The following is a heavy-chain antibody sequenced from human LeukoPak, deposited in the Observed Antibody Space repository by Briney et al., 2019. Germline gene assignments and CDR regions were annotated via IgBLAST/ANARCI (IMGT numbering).Heavy chain of an antibody. J-gene: IGHJ3*02. V-gene: IGHV3-48*03. Sequence: PGGSLRLSCAASGFTFSSYEMNWVCQGPGRGLEWGSYISSSGGTMYYADSVKGRFTISRDNAKNSLSLHMNSLRAEDTALYYCARDRGSTMVRSFDIWGQGTMVTVSS. CDR1: GFTFSSYE. CDR3: ARDRGSTMVRSFDI. CDR2: ISSSGGTM. D-gene: IGHD4/OR15-4a*01.